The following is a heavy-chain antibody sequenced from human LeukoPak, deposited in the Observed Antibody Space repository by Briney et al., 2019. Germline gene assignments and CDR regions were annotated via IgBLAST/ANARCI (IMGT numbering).Heavy chain of an antibody. J-gene: IGHJ4*01. CDR2: IITIVGTA. V-gene: IGHV1-69*01. Sequence: ASVKVSCKGSGGTFTSYAISWVRQAPGQGREWVGGIITIVGTANYAHRCQGGVTISADESTRTASTESSSLRAEDTAVCFSARRDCSSTTCASFD. D-gene: IGHD2-2*01. CDR1: GGTFTSYA. CDR3: ARRDCSSTTCASFD.